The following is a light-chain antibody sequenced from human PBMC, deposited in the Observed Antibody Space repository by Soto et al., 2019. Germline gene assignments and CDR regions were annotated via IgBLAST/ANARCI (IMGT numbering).Light chain of an antibody. CDR3: SSYTTTNTYV. J-gene: IGLJ1*01. CDR1: NSDVGGYDY. V-gene: IGLV2-14*01. Sequence: QSALTQPASVSGSPGQSITISCTGTNSDVGGYDYVSWYQQHPDKAPKFMIYEVTNRPSGVSHRFSGSKSGNTASLTISGLQAEDEADYYCSSYTTTNTYVFGTGTKVTVL. CDR2: EVT.